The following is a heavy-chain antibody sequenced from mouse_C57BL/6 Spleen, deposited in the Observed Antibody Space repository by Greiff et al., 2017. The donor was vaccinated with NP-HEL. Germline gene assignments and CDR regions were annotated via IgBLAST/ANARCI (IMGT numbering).Heavy chain of an antibody. D-gene: IGHD1-1*01. V-gene: IGHV5-17*01. CDR3: ARRDYGSRGYAMDD. J-gene: IGHJ4*01. CDR1: GFTFSDYG. Sequence: EVHLVESGGGLVKPGGSLKLSCAASGFTFSDYGMHWVRQAPEKGLEWVAYISSGSSTIYYADTVKGRFTISRDNAKNTLFLQMTSLRSEDTAMYYCARRDYGSRGYAMDDWGQGTSVTVSS. CDR2: ISSGSSTI.